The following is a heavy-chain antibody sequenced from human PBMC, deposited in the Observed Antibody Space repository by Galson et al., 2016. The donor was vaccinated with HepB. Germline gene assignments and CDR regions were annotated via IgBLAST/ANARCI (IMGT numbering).Heavy chain of an antibody. Sequence: SETLSLTCAVYGGSFSGYYWTYIRQPPGKGLEWIGEINHTESTNYNPSLKSRVTMSADTSKKQVSLKLTSVTAADTAVYYCTRGARIVAVKYNWFDPWGQGTLVIVSS. CDR1: GGSFSGYY. V-gene: IGHV4-34*01. CDR3: TRGARIVAVKYNWFDP. J-gene: IGHJ5*02. CDR2: INHTEST. D-gene: IGHD5-12*01.